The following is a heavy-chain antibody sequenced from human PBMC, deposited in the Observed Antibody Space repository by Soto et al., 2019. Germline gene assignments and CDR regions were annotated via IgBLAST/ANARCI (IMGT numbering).Heavy chain of an antibody. D-gene: IGHD3-9*01. CDR1: CGPIRISRYY. J-gene: IGHJ4*02. V-gene: IGHV4-39*01. CDR2: IYYSGST. CDR3: ARHFSGYFDCLLQFNY. Sequence: SETRSLSWISCCGPIRISRYYWGCIRHTPGNGLYCIGSIYYSGSTSSIPSLKSRVPISVDTSNCHFSLRLISVTAADTSVYYCARHFSGYFDCLLQFNYWGQGTLV.